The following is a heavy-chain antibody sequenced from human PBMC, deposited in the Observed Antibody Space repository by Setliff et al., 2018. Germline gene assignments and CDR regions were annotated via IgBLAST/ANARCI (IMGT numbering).Heavy chain of an antibody. Sequence: GESLKISCKGSGYSFTSYWIGWVRQMPGKGLEWMGIIYPGDSDTRYSPSFQGQVTISADKSIRTAYLQGSSLKASDTAMYYCASLGRLRYNWNYGRSWGQGTLVTVSS. J-gene: IGHJ4*02. CDR1: GYSFTSYW. CDR3: ASLGRLRYNWNYGRS. V-gene: IGHV5-51*01. CDR2: IYPGDSDT. D-gene: IGHD1-7*01.